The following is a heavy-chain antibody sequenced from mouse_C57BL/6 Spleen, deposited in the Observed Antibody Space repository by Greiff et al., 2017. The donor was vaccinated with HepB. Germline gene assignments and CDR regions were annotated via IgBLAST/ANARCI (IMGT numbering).Heavy chain of an antibody. CDR3: YYGGSPYYAMDY. V-gene: IGHV1-80*01. D-gene: IGHD1-1*01. J-gene: IGHJ4*01. CDR2: IYPGDGDT. Sequence: VQLQQSGAELVKPGASVKISCKASGYAFSSYWMNWVKQRPGKGLEWIGQIYPGDGDTNYNGKFKGKATLTADKYSSTAYMQLSSLTSEDSAVYFCYYGGSPYYAMDYWGQGTSVTVSS. CDR1: GYAFSSYW.